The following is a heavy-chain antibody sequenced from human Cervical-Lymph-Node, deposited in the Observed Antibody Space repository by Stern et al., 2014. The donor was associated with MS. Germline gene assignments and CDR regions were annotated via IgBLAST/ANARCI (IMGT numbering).Heavy chain of an antibody. Sequence: VQLVQSGAEVKKPGASVKVSCKTSGYTFTSYGLSWVRQAPGQGLEWMGWISPHNGNTHYAPTLQGRVTMTIDTSTTAAYMELRSLRSDDTAVYYCVRKGYASGWYGYFDYWGQGTLGTVSS. J-gene: IGHJ4*02. CDR2: ISPHNGNT. CDR3: VRKGYASGWYGYFDY. V-gene: IGHV1-18*01. CDR1: GYTFTSYG. D-gene: IGHD6-19*01.